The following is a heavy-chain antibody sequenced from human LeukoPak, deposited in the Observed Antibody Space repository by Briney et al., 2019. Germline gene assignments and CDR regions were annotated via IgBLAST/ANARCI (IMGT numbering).Heavy chain of an antibody. Sequence: ASVKVSCKASGYTFTSYYMHWVRQAPGQGLEWMGIINPSGGSTSYAQEFQGRVTMTRDTSTSTVYMELRSLRSDDTAVYYCARNCGGDCPSDYWGQGTLVTVSS. V-gene: IGHV1-46*01. J-gene: IGHJ4*02. CDR2: INPSGGST. CDR1: GYTFTSYY. CDR3: ARNCGGDCPSDY. D-gene: IGHD2-21*02.